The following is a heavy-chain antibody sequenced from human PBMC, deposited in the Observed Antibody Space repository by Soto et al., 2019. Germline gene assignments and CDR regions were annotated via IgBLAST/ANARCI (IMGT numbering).Heavy chain of an antibody. D-gene: IGHD4-17*01. CDR3: ARSDYGGKRGYYFDY. J-gene: IGHJ4*02. CDR2: IYSSGTT. Sequence: SETLSLTCSVSGDSISDYFWSWIRQPPGKGLEWIGNIYSSGTTNYNPSLKSRVSISVDTSKNQFSLNLNSVTAADTAVYYCARSDYGGKRGYYFDYWGPGTLVTVSS. CDR1: GDSISDYF. V-gene: IGHV4-59*01.